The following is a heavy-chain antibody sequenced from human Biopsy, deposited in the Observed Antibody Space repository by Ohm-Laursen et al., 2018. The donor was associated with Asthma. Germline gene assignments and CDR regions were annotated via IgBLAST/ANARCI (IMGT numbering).Heavy chain of an antibody. Sequence: SLRLSCAASGFTFSNAWMSWVRQAPGKGLEWVGRIKSKTDGGTTDYAAPVKGRFTISRDDSKNTLYLQMNSLKTEDTAVYYCTTDALLYSSADYWGQGTLVTGSS. J-gene: IGHJ4*02. V-gene: IGHV3-15*01. CDR2: IKSKTDGGTT. CDR1: GFTFSNAW. CDR3: TTDALLYSSADY. D-gene: IGHD2-8*01.